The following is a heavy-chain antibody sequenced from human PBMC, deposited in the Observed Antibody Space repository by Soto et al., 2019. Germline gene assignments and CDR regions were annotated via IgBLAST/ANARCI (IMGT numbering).Heavy chain of an antibody. V-gene: IGHV2-70*04. CDR2: IDWDDDK. CDR1: GFSLTTSGMR. D-gene: IGHD2-15*01. J-gene: IGHJ6*02. CDR3: ARTRVVSAVNYGMDV. Sequence: SGPTLVNPTQTLTLTCTFSGFSLTTSGMRVSWIRQPPGKAPEWLARIDWDDDKVYSRSLRTRLTISKDTSKNQVVLIMTNMDPVDTATYYCARTRVVSAVNYGMDVWGQGTTVTVSS.